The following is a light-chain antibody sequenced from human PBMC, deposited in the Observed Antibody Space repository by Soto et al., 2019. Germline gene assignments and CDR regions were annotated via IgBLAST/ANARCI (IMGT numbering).Light chain of an antibody. CDR1: QSVSSRF. Sequence: EIVFTESPGTLSLSHVEKATLSFRASQSVSSRFLAWYQQKPGRAPRVLIYDASTRATGVPDRFSGSGSGTDFTLTISRLEPEDFAVYYCQQYGGSPVTFGQGTRLEIK. CDR2: DAS. V-gene: IGKV3-20*01. CDR3: QQYGGSPVT. J-gene: IGKJ5*01.